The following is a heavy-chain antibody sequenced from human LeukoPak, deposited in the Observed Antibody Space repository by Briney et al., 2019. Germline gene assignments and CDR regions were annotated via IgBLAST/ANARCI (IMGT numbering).Heavy chain of an antibody. Sequence: GGSLRLSCAASRFTFCSYSMNWVRQAPGKGLEWVSSISSSSSHIYYADPVKGRFTISRDNAKNSLYLQMNSLRGEDTAVYYCAELGITMIGGVWGKGTTVTISS. D-gene: IGHD3-10*02. CDR3: AELGITMIGGV. V-gene: IGHV3-21*01. CDR2: ISSSSSHI. J-gene: IGHJ6*04. CDR1: RFTFCSYS.